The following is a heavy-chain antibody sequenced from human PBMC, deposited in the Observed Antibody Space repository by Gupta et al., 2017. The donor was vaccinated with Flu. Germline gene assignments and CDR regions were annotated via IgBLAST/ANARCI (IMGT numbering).Heavy chain of an antibody. D-gene: IGHD6-13*01. V-gene: IGHV3-23*01. Sequence: EVQLLESGGGLVQPGGSLRLSCAASGFTFSSYAMSWVRQAPGKGLEWVSAISGSGGSTYYADSVKGRFTISRDNSKNTLYLQMKSLRAEDTAVYYCAKVGEGGIAAALDYWGQGTLVTVSS. CDR3: AKVGEGGIAAALDY. CDR1: GFTFSSYA. CDR2: ISGSGGST. J-gene: IGHJ4*02.